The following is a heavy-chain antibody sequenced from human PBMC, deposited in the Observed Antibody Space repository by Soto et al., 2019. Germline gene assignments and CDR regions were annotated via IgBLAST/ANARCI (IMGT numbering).Heavy chain of an antibody. V-gene: IGHV4-61*01. CDR1: GGSVSSGSYY. CDR3: ARSYYYDSSGYYYDYGMDV. J-gene: IGHJ6*02. D-gene: IGHD3-22*01. Sequence: PSETLSLTCTVSGGSVSSGSYYWSWIRQPPGKGLEWIGYIYYSGSTNYNPSLKSRVTISVDTSKNQFSLKLSSVTAADTAVYYCARSYYYDSSGYYYDYGMDVWGQGTTVTVSS. CDR2: IYYSGST.